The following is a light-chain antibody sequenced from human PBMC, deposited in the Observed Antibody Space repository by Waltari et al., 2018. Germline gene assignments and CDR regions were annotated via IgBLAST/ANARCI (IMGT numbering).Light chain of an antibody. CDR1: RSNIGINY. V-gene: IGLV1-47*01. Sequence: QSVLTQPPSASGTPGQRVTISCSGSRSNIGINYVYWYQHLPGTTPNLLIYRNNQRPSVVPDRFSGSKSGTSAALAISGLRSEDEADYYCAAWDDTLSAVLFGGGTNLTVL. CDR2: RNN. CDR3: AAWDDTLSAVL. J-gene: IGLJ3*02.